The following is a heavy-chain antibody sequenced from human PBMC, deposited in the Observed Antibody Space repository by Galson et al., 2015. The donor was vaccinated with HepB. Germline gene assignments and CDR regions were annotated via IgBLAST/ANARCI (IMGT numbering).Heavy chain of an antibody. CDR2: IFYSGTT. CDR1: GGSINGYY. J-gene: IGHJ4*02. D-gene: IGHD1-26*01. CDR3: ARLAKVGGSTAYYFDY. V-gene: IGHV4-59*08. Sequence: ETLSLTCTVSGGSINGYYWSWIRQPPGEAPEWIGYIFYSGTTKYNPSLQSRVTLSVDTSMNQFSLKLTPMTAADTAVYFCARLAKVGGSTAYYFDYWGQGTLVAVSS.